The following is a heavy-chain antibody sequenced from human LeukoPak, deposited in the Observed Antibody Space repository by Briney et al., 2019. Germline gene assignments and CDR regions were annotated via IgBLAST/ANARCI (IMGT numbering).Heavy chain of an antibody. CDR3: AMYSSSWYYFDY. V-gene: IGHV3-23*01. CDR1: GLTFSSYA. D-gene: IGHD6-13*01. J-gene: IGHJ4*02. CDR2: ITGSGGST. Sequence: GGSLRLSCAASGLTFSSYAMSWVRQAPGKGLEWVSDITGSGGSTYYADSVKGRFTISRDNSKNTLYLQMNSLRAEDTAIYYCAMYSSSWYYFDYWGQGTLVTVSS.